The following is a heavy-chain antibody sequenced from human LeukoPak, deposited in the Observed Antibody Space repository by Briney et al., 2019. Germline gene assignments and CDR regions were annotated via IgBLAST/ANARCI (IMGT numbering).Heavy chain of an antibody. Sequence: GGSLRLSCAASGFTFSSYSMNWVRQAPGKGLEWVSSISSSSSYIYYADSVKGRCTISRDNSKNSLYLQMNSLRTEDTALYYCAKDKTIAARLGYYGMDVWGQGTTVTVSS. CDR3: AKDKTIAARLGYYGMDV. CDR1: GFTFSSYS. J-gene: IGHJ6*02. V-gene: IGHV3-21*04. CDR2: ISSSSSYI. D-gene: IGHD6-6*01.